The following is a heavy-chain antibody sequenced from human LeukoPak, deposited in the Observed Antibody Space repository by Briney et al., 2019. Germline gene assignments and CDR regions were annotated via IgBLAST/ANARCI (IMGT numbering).Heavy chain of an antibody. CDR2: ISAYNGNT. V-gene: IGHV1-18*01. CDR3: VRDRAGPYYMDV. CDR1: GYTFTSYG. Sequence: ASVKVSCKASGYTFTSYGISWVRQAPGQGLEWMGWISAYNGNTNYAQKLQGRVTMTTDTSTSTAYMELRSLRPDDTAVYYCVRDRAGPYYMDVWGKGTTVTVSS. J-gene: IGHJ6*03.